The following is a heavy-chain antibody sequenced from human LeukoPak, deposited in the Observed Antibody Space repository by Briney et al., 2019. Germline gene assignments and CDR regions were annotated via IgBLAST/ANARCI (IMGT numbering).Heavy chain of an antibody. CDR2: ISSTSGFI. V-gene: IGHV3-21*06. CDR1: GFTFSSDS. CDR3: ARVHTGYGPDYIDH. D-gene: IGHD5-12*01. J-gene: IGHJ4*02. Sequence: GGSLRLSCAASGFTFSSDSMNWVRQAPGKGLEWVSSISSTSGFISYADSVKGRFTISRDNAKSSLYLQMNSLRAEDTALYYCARVHTGYGPDYIDHWGQGTPVTVSS.